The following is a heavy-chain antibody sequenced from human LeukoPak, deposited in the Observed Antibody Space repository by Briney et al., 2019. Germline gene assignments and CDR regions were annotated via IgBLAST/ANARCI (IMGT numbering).Heavy chain of an antibody. Sequence: GGSLRLSCAASGFTFSSSYMSWVRQAPGKGLEWVSLIYSGGSTYYAASVMGRFTISRDNSKNTLYLQMNSLRPEDTAVYYCAKGYNYAYEYWGQGTLVTVSS. CDR1: GFTFSSSY. D-gene: IGHD5-18*01. V-gene: IGHV3-53*01. CDR3: AKGYNYAYEY. J-gene: IGHJ4*02. CDR2: IYSGGST.